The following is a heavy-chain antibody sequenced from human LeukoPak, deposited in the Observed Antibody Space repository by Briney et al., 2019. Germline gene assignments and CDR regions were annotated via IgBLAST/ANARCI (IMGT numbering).Heavy chain of an antibody. V-gene: IGHV1-69*04. D-gene: IGHD2-15*01. CDR1: GGTFSSYA. Sequence: SVKVSCKASGGTFSSYAISWVRQAPGQGLEWMGRIIPILGIANYAQKFQGRVTITADKSTSTAYMEPSSLRSEDTAVYYCAREGYCSGGSCYLYYGMDVWGQGTTVTVSS. CDR2: IIPILGIA. J-gene: IGHJ6*02. CDR3: AREGYCSGGSCYLYYGMDV.